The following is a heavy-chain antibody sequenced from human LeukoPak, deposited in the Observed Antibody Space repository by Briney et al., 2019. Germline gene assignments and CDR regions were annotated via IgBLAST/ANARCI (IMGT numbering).Heavy chain of an antibody. CDR1: GGSISSHY. CDR3: ARDLLWFGESRNDAFDI. J-gene: IGHJ3*02. Sequence: KPSETLSLTCTVSGGSISSHYWSWIRQPPGKGLEWIGYIYYSGSTNYSPSLKSRVTISVDTSKNQFSLKLSSVTAADTAVYYCARDLLWFGESRNDAFDIWGQGTMVTVSS. CDR2: IYYSGST. D-gene: IGHD3-10*01. V-gene: IGHV4-59*11.